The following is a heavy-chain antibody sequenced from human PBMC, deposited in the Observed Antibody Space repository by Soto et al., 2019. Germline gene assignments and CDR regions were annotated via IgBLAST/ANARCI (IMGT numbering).Heavy chain of an antibody. CDR2: ISGSGDNT. V-gene: IGHV3-23*01. CDR1: GFSFETYG. CDR3: AKDPYVGWYCSGGTCPITS. Sequence: EVRLLESGGGLVEPGGSLRLSCTGSGFSFETYGMTWVRQAPGKGLEWVSGISGSGDNTYYADSVKGRFTISRDNARKTVYLQLVSLRAEDTATYSWAKDPYVGWYCSGGTCPITSWGQGTLVIVSS. D-gene: IGHD2-15*01. J-gene: IGHJ5*02.